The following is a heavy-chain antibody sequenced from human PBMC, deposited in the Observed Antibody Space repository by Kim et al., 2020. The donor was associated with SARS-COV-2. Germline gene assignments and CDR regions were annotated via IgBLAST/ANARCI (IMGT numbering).Heavy chain of an antibody. CDR1: GFTFSSYA. D-gene: IGHD6-19*01. V-gene: IGHV3-30-3*01. Sequence: GGSLRLSCVASGFTFSSYAMHWVRQAPGKGLGWVTVISYDGSNKYYIDSVKGRFTISRDNSKSTLYLQMNSLRAEDTGVYYCARDLRQWLAHTSPDYDYYSMDVWGQGTTVTVSS. CDR2: ISYDGSNK. CDR3: ARDLRQWLAHTSPDYDYYSMDV. J-gene: IGHJ6*02.